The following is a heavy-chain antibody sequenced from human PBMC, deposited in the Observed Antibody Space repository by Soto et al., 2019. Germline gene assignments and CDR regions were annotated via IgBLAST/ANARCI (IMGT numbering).Heavy chain of an antibody. CDR2: IYPGDSDT. CDR1: GYSFTSYW. CDR3: ARGVVVAATAKEGFDY. V-gene: IGHV5-51*01. J-gene: IGHJ4*02. D-gene: IGHD2-15*01. Sequence: GESLKISCKGSGYSFTSYWIGWVRQMPGKGLEWMGIIYPGDSDTRYSPSFQGQVTISADKSISTAYLQWSSLKASDTAMYYCARGVVVAATAKEGFDYWGQGTLVTVSS.